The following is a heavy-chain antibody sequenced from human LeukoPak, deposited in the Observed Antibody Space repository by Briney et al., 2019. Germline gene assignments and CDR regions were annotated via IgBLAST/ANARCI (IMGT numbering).Heavy chain of an antibody. J-gene: IGHJ4*02. CDR1: GGSISSSSYF. CDR3: ARMMVSSGSAFNY. D-gene: IGHD6-19*01. Sequence: TLSLTCTVSGGSISSSSYFWSWIRQPPGQALEWLALIDWGDDKYYTTSLKTRLTISKDTSKNQVVLTMTNMDPVDTATYYCARMMVSSGSAFNYWGQGTLVTVSS. CDR2: IDWGDDK. V-gene: IGHV2-70*01.